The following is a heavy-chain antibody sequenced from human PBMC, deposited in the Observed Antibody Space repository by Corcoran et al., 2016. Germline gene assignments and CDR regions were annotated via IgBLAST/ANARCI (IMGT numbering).Heavy chain of an antibody. Sequence: EVQLVQSGAEVKKPGATVKISCKVSGYTFTDYYMHWVQQAPGKGLEWMGLVDPEDGETIYAEKFQGRVTITADTSTDTAYMELSSLRSEDTAGYYCATVGYDILTGYYSNYYYYGMDVWGQGTTVTVSS. CDR2: VDPEDGET. CDR3: ATVGYDILTGYYSNYYYYGMDV. CDR1: GYTFTDYY. J-gene: IGHJ6*02. V-gene: IGHV1-69-2*01. D-gene: IGHD3-9*01.